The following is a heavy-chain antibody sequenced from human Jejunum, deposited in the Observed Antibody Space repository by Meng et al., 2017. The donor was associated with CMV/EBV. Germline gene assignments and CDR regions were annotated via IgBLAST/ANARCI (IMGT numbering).Heavy chain of an antibody. CDR3: AKGGYYDFWSGYLPFDP. V-gene: IGHV3-23*01. CDR2: ISGSGGNT. CDR1: MTVSSSD. D-gene: IGHD3-3*01. Sequence: MTVSSSDIRWVRQAPGKGLEWVSVISGSGGNTYYADSVKGRFTITRDNPKNTLYLQMNSLRAEDTAVYYCAKGGYYDFWSGYLPFDPWGQGTLVTVSS. J-gene: IGHJ5*02.